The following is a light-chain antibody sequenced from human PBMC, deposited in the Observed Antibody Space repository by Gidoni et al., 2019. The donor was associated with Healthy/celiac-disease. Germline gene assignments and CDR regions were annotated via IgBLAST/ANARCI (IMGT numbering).Light chain of an antibody. J-gene: IGKJ1*01. CDR3: QQYNSYPWT. V-gene: IGKV1-5*01. CDR1: QSISSL. CDR2: DAS. Sequence: QMSQCPSTLSASLGDRGTPTCRASQSISSLLAWYQQTRGKAPKLLIYDASRLESGVPSRCSGSGSATEFTLTSRILPPDDFATYYFQQYNSYPWTFGQXTKVEIK.